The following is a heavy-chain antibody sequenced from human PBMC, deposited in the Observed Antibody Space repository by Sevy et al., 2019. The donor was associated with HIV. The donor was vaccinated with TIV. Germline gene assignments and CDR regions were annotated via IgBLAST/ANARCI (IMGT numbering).Heavy chain of an antibody. Sequence: GESLKISCKGSGYSFTSYWIGWVRQMPGKGLEWMGIIYPGDSDTRYSPSFQGQVTISADKSISTAYLQWSSLKASDTAMYYCARQRPPHRLCDAFDIWGQGTMVTVSS. CDR1: GYSFTSYW. J-gene: IGHJ3*02. CDR3: ARQRPPHRLCDAFDI. D-gene: IGHD3-16*01. CDR2: IYPGDSDT. V-gene: IGHV5-51*01.